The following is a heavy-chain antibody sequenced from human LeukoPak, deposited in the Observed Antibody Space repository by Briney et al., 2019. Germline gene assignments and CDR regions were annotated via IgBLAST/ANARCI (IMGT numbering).Heavy chain of an antibody. CDR1: GGTFSSYA. CDR2: IIPILGIA. Sequence: ASVKVSCKASGGTFSSYAIRWVRQAPGQGLEWMGRIIPILGIANYAQKFQGRVTITADKSTSTAYMELSSLRSEDTAVYYCARDDCSGGSCPNDYWGQGTLVTVS. V-gene: IGHV1-69*04. J-gene: IGHJ4*02. CDR3: ARDDCSGGSCPNDY. D-gene: IGHD2-15*01.